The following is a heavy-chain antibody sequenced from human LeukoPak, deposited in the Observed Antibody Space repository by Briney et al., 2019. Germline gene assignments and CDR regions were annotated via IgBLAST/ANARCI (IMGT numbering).Heavy chain of an antibody. CDR1: GGSISSGSYY. D-gene: IGHD3-10*01. CDR3: ARHPKANSGALLGDY. CDR2: ISYSGST. Sequence: SETLSLTCTVSGGSISSGSYYWGWIRQPPGKWLEWIGCISYSGSTYYNPSLKSRVTISVDTSKNQFSRKVSSLTAAGTAVYYRARHPKANSGALLGDYWGQGTLVTVSS. J-gene: IGHJ4*02. V-gene: IGHV4-39*01.